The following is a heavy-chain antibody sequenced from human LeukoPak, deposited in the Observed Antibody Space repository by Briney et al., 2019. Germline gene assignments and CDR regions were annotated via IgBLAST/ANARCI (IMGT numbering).Heavy chain of an antibody. CDR1: GFTFRSYG. V-gene: IGHV3-30*18. CDR2: ISYDGSNK. D-gene: IGHD5-12*01. Sequence: PGGSLRLSCAASGFTFRSYGMHWVRQAPGKGLEWVAVISYDGSNKYYADSVKGRFTISRDNSKNTLYLQMNSLRAEDTAVYYCAKDIVATLGLDYWGQGTLVTVSS. J-gene: IGHJ4*02. CDR3: AKDIVATLGLDY.